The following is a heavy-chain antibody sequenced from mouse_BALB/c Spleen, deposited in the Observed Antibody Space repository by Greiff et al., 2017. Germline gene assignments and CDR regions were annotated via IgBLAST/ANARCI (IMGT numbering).Heavy chain of an antibody. D-gene: IGHD3-3*01. CDR1: GFSLTSYG. CDR2: IWAGGST. Sequence: VKLQESGPGLVAPSQSLSITCTVSGFSLTSYGVHWVRQPPGKGLEWLGVIWAGGSTNYNSALMSRLSISKDNSKSQVFLKMNSLQTDDTAMYYCAREGPTDYAMDYWGQGTSVTVSS. CDR3: AREGPTDYAMDY. J-gene: IGHJ4*01. V-gene: IGHV2-9*02.